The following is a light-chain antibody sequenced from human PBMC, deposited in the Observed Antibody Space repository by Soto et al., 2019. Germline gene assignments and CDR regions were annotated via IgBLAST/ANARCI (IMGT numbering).Light chain of an antibody. CDR3: QQYDYWWT. V-gene: IGKV3-15*01. Sequence: EIVMTQSPATLSVSQGERATLSCRASQSVSSNLAWYQQKPGQAPRLLIYRASARATGVPARFSGSGSGTEFTLTISSLQSEDFGIYYCQQYDYWWTFGQGTNVDIK. CDR2: RAS. CDR1: QSVSSN. J-gene: IGKJ1*01.